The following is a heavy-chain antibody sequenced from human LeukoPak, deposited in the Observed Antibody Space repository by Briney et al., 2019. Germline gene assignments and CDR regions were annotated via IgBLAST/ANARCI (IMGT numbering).Heavy chain of an antibody. Sequence: GGSLRLSCAASGYTFGSYWMYWVRQAPGKGLVWVSRINNDGSSTIYADSVKGRFTISRDNAKNTLYLQMNSLRDDDAAVYYCVRDNGGEHLWGQGTLVTVSS. CDR1: GYTFGSYW. J-gene: IGHJ4*02. CDR2: INNDGSST. D-gene: IGHD3-16*01. CDR3: VRDNGGEHL. V-gene: IGHV3-74*01.